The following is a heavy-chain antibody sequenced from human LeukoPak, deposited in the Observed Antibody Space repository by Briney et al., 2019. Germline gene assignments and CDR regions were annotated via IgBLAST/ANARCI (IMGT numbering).Heavy chain of an antibody. Sequence: GGSLRLSCAASGFNFSIYGVHSVRQAPSTGVEWVPFIRYDGSHKYYADSVKSRFSISRDNSKNTLYLQMNKLRAEDTAVYYCAKGLPPIVATITSDYWGQGTLVTVSS. CDR1: GFNFSIYG. CDR2: IRYDGSHK. V-gene: IGHV3-30*02. D-gene: IGHD5-12*01. CDR3: AKGLPPIVATITSDY. J-gene: IGHJ4*02.